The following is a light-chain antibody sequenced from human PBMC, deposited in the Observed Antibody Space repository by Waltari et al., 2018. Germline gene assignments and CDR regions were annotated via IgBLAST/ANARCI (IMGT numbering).Light chain of an antibody. CDR3: SSYTFSTNLV. J-gene: IGLJ1*01. CDR2: DVT. CDR1: SSAVGGYDY. Sequence: QSALTQPASVSGSPGQSITISCTGTSSAVGGYDYVSWYQQHPGKAPKLIIYDVTYRPSGVSSRFSGSKSGNTASLTISGLQAEDEADYHCSSYTFSTNLVFGTGTKVTVL. V-gene: IGLV2-14*03.